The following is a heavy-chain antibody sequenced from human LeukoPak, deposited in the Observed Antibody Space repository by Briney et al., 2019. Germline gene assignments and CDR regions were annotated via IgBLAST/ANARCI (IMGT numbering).Heavy chain of an antibody. CDR1: GGSISYYY. V-gene: IGHV4-4*07. Sequence: SETLSLTCTVSGGSISYYYWSWIRQPAGKGPEWIGRIYTSGSTNYNPSLKSRVTMSVDTSKNQFSLKLSSVTAADTAMYYCAKKRGHPDAFDIWGQGTMVTVSS. CDR2: IYTSGST. D-gene: IGHD3-10*01. CDR3: AKKRGHPDAFDI. J-gene: IGHJ3*02.